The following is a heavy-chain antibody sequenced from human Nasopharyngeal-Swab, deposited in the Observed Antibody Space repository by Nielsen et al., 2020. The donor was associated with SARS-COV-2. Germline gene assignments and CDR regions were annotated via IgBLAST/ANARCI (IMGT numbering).Heavy chain of an antibody. CDR2: ISYDGSNK. Sequence: VRQMPGKGLEWVAVISYDGSNKYYADSVKGRFTISRDNSKNTLYLQMNSLRAEDTAVYYCARVRKDCSSTSCYTSDYWGQGTLVTVSS. V-gene: IGHV3-30-3*01. D-gene: IGHD2-2*02. CDR3: ARVRKDCSSTSCYTSDY. J-gene: IGHJ4*02.